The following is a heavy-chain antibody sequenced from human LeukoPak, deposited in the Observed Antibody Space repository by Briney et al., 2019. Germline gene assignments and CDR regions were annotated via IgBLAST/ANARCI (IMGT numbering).Heavy chain of an antibody. CDR1: GYSIGRDYY. CDR2: IFHTGRT. D-gene: IGHD5-12*01. CDR3: ARDGGYPTTDEGFDP. Sequence: SETLSLTCKASGYSIGRDYYWAWLRQPPGKGLEWIGSIFHTGRTVYNPSYESRLTISMDTSKNEFFLRLNSVTAADTAVYFCARDGGYPTTDEGFDPWGLGTLVTVSS. V-gene: IGHV4-38-2*02. J-gene: IGHJ5*02.